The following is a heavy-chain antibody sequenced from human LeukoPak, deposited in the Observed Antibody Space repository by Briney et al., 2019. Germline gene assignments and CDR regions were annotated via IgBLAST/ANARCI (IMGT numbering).Heavy chain of an antibody. CDR2: INPNSGGT. Sequence: GASVKVSCKTSGYTSSGYYIHWVRQAPGQGLEWMGWINPNSGGTNYAQKFQGRVTMTRDTSISTAYMELSRLRSDDTAVYYCAREHSSGYYFDAFDIWGQGTMVTVSS. V-gene: IGHV1-2*02. CDR1: GYTSSGYY. CDR3: AREHSSGYYFDAFDI. D-gene: IGHD3-22*01. J-gene: IGHJ3*02.